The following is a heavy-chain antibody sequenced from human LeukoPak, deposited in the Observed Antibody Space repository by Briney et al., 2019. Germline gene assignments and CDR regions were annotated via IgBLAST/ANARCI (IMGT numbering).Heavy chain of an antibody. V-gene: IGHV3-23*01. J-gene: IGHJ6*03. CDR2: FGGSGGST. CDR3: AKVPDSSGYFNNYYMDV. CDR1: GFTFGSNA. D-gene: IGHD3-22*01. Sequence: GGSLRLSCAAPGFTFGSNALGWARRVQGRGLGGASGFGGSGGSTYYADSVKGRFTISRDNSKNTLYLQMASLRAEDTAVYYCAKVPDSSGYFNNYYMDVWGKGTTVTVSS.